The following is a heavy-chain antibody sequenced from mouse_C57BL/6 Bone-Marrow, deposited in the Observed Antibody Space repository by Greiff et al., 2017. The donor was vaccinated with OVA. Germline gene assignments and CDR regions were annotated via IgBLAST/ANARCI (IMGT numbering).Heavy chain of an antibody. CDR3: ARDYYGSLYYAMDY. J-gene: IGHJ4*01. CDR1: GYTFTSYW. CDR2: IDPSDSYT. V-gene: IGHV1-59*01. Sequence: QVQLQQPGAELVRPGTSVKLSCKASGYTFTSYWMHWVKQRPGQGLEWIGVIDPSDSYTNYNQKFKGKATLTVDTSSSTAYMQLSSLTAEGSAVYYCARDYYGSLYYAMDYWGQGTSVTVSS. D-gene: IGHD1-1*01.